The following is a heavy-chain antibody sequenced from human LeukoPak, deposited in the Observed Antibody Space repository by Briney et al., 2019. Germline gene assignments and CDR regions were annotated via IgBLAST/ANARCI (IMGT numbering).Heavy chain of an antibody. CDR2: IYSGGNT. CDR3: AKFSYDSSGYFDY. Sequence: PGGSLRLSCAASGFTISNNYMSWGRQRPGKGLEWVSVIYSGGNTYYADSVKGRFTSSRDNSKNTLYLQMNNLRAEDTAVYYCAKFSYDSSGYFDYWGQGTLVTVSS. D-gene: IGHD3-22*01. CDR1: GFTISNNY. V-gene: IGHV3-53*01. J-gene: IGHJ4*02.